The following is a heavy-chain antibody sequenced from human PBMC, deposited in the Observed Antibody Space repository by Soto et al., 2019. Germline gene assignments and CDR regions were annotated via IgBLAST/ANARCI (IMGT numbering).Heavy chain of an antibody. CDR1: GGSISSGGYY. CDR2: IYYSGST. CDR3: ARVERWLQSFDY. Sequence: PSETLSLTCTVSGGSISSGGYYWSWIRQHPGKGLEWIGYIYYSGSTYYNPSLKSRVTISVDTSKNQFSLKLSSVTAADTAVYYCARVERWLQSFDYWGQGALVTVSS. D-gene: IGHD5-12*01. V-gene: IGHV4-31*03. J-gene: IGHJ4*02.